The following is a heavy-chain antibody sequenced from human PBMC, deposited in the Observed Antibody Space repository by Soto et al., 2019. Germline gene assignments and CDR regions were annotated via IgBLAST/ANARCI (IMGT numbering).Heavy chain of an antibody. V-gene: IGHV3-30*18. CDR2: ISYDGIDE. CDR3: AKDLMDMATIRPDY. D-gene: IGHD2-2*03. J-gene: IGHJ4*02. Sequence: VQLVQSGGGVVQPGMSLRLSCETSGFIFTSYGIHWVRQAPGKGLEWVAVISYDGIDENYADSVKGRFAISRDKSKSTVYLQMNSLRAEDTAVYYCAKDLMDMATIRPDYWGQGTLVTVSS. CDR1: GFIFTSYG.